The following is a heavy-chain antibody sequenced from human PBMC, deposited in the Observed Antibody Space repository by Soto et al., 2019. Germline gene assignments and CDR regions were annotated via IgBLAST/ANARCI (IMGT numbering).Heavy chain of an antibody. V-gene: IGHV3-15*01. CDR2: IKRKTDGGTT. D-gene: IGHD2-2*02. J-gene: IGHJ5*02. Sequence: EVQLVESGGGLVKPGGSLRLSCAASRFTFSDAWMSWVRQAPGKGLEWVGRIKRKTDGGTTDYAAPVKGRFTISRDDSKNTLYLQMNSLKTEDTAVYYCTTEGVVVVPAAIKWFDPWGQGTLVTVSS. CDR3: TTEGVVVVPAAIKWFDP. CDR1: RFTFSDAW.